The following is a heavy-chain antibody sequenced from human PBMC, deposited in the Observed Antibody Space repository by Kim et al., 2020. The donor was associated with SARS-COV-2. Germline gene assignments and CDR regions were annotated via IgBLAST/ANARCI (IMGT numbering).Heavy chain of an antibody. V-gene: IGHV3-48*03. Sequence: GGSLRLSCAASGFTFSSYEMNWVRQAPGKGLEWVSYISSSGSTIYYADSVKGRFTISRDNAKNSLYLQMNSLRAEDTAVYYCARGAHPTVTTPRGHFDLWGRGTLVTVSS. J-gene: IGHJ2*01. CDR3: ARGAHPTVTTPRGHFDL. D-gene: IGHD4-17*01. CDR2: ISSSGSTI. CDR1: GFTFSSYE.